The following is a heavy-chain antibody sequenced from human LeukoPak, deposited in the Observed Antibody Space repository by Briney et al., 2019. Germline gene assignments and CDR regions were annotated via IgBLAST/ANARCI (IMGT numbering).Heavy chain of an antibody. CDR2: LYSGGAT. J-gene: IGHJ4*02. CDR3: TKLKGWYGEGFFDY. D-gene: IGHD6-19*01. Sequence: GGSLRLSCAASGFTVSSNYMSWVRQPAGKGLEWVSVLYSGGATFYADSVKGRFTISRDTSKSTLYLQMNDLRADDTAVYYCTKLKGWYGEGFFDYWGQGTLVTVSS. CDR1: GFTVSSNY. V-gene: IGHV3-53*01.